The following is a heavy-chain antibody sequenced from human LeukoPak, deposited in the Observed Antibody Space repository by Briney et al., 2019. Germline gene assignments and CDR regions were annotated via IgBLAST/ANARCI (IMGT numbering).Heavy chain of an antibody. CDR3: ARVRSGYSSSWYEDY. J-gene: IGHJ4*02. D-gene: IGHD6-13*01. CDR2: IYHSGST. V-gene: IGHV4-30-2*01. CDR1: GGSISSGGYS. Sequence: SETLSLTCAVSGGSISSGGYSWGWIRQPPGRGREWIGYIYHSGSTYYNPSLKSPVTISVDRSQNQFSQKLSSVTAADTAVYYCARVRSGYSSSWYEDYWGQGTLVTVSS.